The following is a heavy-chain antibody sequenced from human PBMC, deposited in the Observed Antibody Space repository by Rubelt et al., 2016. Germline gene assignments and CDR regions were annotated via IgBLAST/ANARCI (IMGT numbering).Heavy chain of an antibody. Sequence: EVQLVESGGGVVQPGRSLRLSCAASGFTFSSYWMHWVRQAPGKGLVWVSRIGSDGSNTNYADSVKGRFTISRDNSKNTLYLQMNSLRAEDTAVYYCASTKPGRGYSYGYFDYWGQGTLVTVSS. D-gene: IGHD5-18*01. CDR1: GFTFSSYW. CDR2: IGSDGSNT. V-gene: IGHV3-74*02. J-gene: IGHJ4*02. CDR3: ASTKPGRGYSYGYFDY.